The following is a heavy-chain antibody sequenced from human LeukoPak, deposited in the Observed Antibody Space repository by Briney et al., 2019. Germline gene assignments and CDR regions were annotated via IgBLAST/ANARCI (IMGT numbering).Heavy chain of an antibody. J-gene: IGHJ4*02. CDR2: IYTSGST. D-gene: IGHD6-13*01. CDR3: ARSQPPYSTRWYYFDY. V-gene: IGHV4-4*07. CDR1: GGSISSYY. Sequence: SETLSLTCTVSGGSISSYYWSWIRQPVGKGLEWIGRIYTSGSTDYNPSLRSRVAMSVDTSKNQFSLKLSSVTAADTAVYYCARSQPPYSTRWYYFDYWGQGTLVTVSS.